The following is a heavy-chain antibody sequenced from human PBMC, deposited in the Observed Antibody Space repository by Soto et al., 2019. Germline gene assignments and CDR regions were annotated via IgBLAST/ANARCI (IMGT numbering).Heavy chain of an antibody. V-gene: IGHV5-51*01. CDR2: IYPGDSDT. D-gene: IGHD5-18*01. J-gene: IGHJ2*01. CDR3: ASTTGGYSYEPNWYFDL. Sequence: EVQLVQSGAEVKKPGESLKISCKGSGYSFTSYWIGWVRQMPGKGLEWMGIIYPGDSDTRYSPSFQGQVTISADKSISPAYLQWSRLKASDTAMYYCASTTGGYSYEPNWYFDLWGRGTLVTVSS. CDR1: GYSFTSYW.